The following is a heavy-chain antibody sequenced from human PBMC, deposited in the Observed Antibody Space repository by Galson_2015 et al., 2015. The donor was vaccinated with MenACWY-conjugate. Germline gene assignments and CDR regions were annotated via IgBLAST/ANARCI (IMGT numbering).Heavy chain of an antibody. V-gene: IGHV2-26*01. CDR1: GFSLSNARVG. J-gene: IGHJ4*02. D-gene: IGHD3-10*01. Sequence: PALVKPTQTLTLTCTVSGFSLSNARVGVSWIRQPPGKALEWLAHIFSNDEKSYNTSLKSRLTISKDTSKSQVVLTMTNLDPVDTATYYCARIPGRYGSGRHTFDYWGQGTLVTVSS. CDR3: ARIPGRYGSGRHTFDY. CDR2: IFSNDEK.